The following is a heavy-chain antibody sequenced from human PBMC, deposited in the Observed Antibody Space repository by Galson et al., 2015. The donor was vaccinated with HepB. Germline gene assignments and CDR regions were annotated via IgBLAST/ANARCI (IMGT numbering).Heavy chain of an antibody. CDR1: GDSISYNY. CDR3: ARGSFGVFDY. Sequence: ETLSPTCTVFGDSISYNYWSWIRQPPGKGLEWIGYIHHSGPTNYNPSLKSRVTISIDTSKNHFSLRLTSVTAADTAVYFCARGSFGVFDYWGQGALVTVSS. J-gene: IGHJ4*02. V-gene: IGHV4-59*01. CDR2: IHHSGPT. D-gene: IGHD3-10*01.